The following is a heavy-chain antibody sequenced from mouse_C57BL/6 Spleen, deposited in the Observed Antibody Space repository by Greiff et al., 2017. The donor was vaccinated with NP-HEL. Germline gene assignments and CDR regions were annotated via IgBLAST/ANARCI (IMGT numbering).Heavy chain of an antibody. Sequence: VQLKQSGPELVKPGASVKISCKASGYSFTGYYMNWVKQSTEKSLEWIGEINPSTGGTTYNQKFKAKATLTVDKSSSTAYMQLKSLTSEDSAVYYCAITTVVVPNAMDYWGQGTSVTVSS. J-gene: IGHJ4*01. CDR3: AITTVVVPNAMDY. CDR1: GYSFTGYY. D-gene: IGHD1-1*01. CDR2: INPSTGGT. V-gene: IGHV1-42*01.